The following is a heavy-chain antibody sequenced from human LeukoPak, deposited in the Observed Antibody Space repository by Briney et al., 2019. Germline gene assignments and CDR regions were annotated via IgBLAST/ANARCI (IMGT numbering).Heavy chain of an antibody. D-gene: IGHD6-19*01. CDR1: GYNFTIYW. Sequence: GESLKISCKGSGYNFTIYWIGWVRQMPGKGLEWMGINYLGDSYTKYSPSFQAKVTISADRSISTAYLQWSSLKASDTAMYYCARTYSSGFDYWGQGTLVTVSS. CDR2: NYLGDSYT. CDR3: ARTYSSGFDY. J-gene: IGHJ4*02. V-gene: IGHV5-51*01.